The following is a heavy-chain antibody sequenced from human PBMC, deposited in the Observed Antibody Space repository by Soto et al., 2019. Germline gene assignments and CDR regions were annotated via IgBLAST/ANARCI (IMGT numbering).Heavy chain of an antibody. V-gene: IGHV4-39*01. D-gene: IGHD6-13*01. Sequence: SETLSLTCTVSGGSISSSSYYWGWIRQPPGKGLEWIGNIYYSGSTYYNPSLKSRVTISVDTSKNQFSLKLSSVTAADTAVYYCASGRIAAAVNWFDPWGQGTLVTVSS. CDR3: ASGRIAAAVNWFDP. CDR2: IYYSGST. CDR1: GGSISSSSYY. J-gene: IGHJ5*02.